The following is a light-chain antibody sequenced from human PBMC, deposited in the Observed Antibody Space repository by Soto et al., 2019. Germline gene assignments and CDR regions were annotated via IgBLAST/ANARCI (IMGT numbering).Light chain of an antibody. J-gene: IGKJ4*01. Sequence: EIVMTQSPAPLSLSPGERATLSCRASQGVSRHLAWYQQKPGQAPRLLIYAASTRAAGVPARFSGSGSGTEFTLTISSPQSEDFTVYYCQQYHQWPLTFGGGTKVEI. CDR2: AAS. CDR3: QQYHQWPLT. V-gene: IGKV3D-15*01. CDR1: QGVSRH.